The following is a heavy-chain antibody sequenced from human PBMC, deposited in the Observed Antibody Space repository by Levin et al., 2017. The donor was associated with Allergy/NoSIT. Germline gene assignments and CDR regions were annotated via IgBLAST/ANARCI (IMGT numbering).Heavy chain of an antibody. D-gene: IGHD6-13*01. CDR1: GFNFRAYA. V-gene: IGHV3-30*04. CDR2: ISFDGTNK. J-gene: IGHJ5*02. CDR3: ARDGALDTGGSSLYA. Sequence: PGGSLRLSCAASGFNFRAYAMHWVRQAPGKGLEWLAIISFDGTNKYSADSVKGRFTVSRDNSNNTLHLEMHGLRTTDTAVYYCARDGALDTGGSSLYAWGRGTQFTVSS.